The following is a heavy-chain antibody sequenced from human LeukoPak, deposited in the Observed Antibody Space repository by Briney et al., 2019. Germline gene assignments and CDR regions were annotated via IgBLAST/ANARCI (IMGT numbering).Heavy chain of an antibody. J-gene: IGHJ3*02. Sequence: PGGSLRLSCAASGFTFSSYEMNWARQAPGKGLGWVSYISSSGSTIYYADSVKGRFTISRDNAKNSLYLQMNSLRAEDTAVYYCASGTVIDAFDIWGQGTMVTVSS. CDR2: ISSSGSTI. D-gene: IGHD1-14*01. CDR1: GFTFSSYE. V-gene: IGHV3-48*03. CDR3: ASGTVIDAFDI.